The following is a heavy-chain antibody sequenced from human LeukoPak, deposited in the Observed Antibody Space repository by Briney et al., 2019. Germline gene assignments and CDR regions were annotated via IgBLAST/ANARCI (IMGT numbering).Heavy chain of an antibody. V-gene: IGHV3-7*02. CDR1: GFTFTNHW. CDR3: ARLVWDTTMADGDIDS. J-gene: IGHJ4*02. CDR2: IKQDGSEK. D-gene: IGHD5-18*01. Sequence: GGSLRLSCEASGFTFTNHWMTWVRQTPGKGLEWVANIKQDGSEKNYVDSVKGRFTISRDNAKNSLYLQMNSLRAEDTAMYYCARLVWDTTMADGDIDSWGQGTLLIVSS.